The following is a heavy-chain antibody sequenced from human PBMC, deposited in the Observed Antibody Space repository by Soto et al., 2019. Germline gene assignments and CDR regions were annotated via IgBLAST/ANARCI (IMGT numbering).Heavy chain of an antibody. CDR3: VSDGYDSSGYYYYLY. Sequence: PGGSLRLSCAASGFTFSGSAMHWVRQASGKGLEWVGRIRSKANSYATAYAASVKGRFTISRDDSKNTAYLQMNSLKTEDTAVYYCVSDGYDSSGYYYYLYWGQGTLVTVSS. CDR2: IRSKANSYAT. V-gene: IGHV3-73*01. D-gene: IGHD3-22*01. CDR1: GFTFSGSA. J-gene: IGHJ4*02.